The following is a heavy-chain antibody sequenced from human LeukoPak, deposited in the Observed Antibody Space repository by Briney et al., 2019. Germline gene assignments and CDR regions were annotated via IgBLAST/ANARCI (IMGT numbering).Heavy chain of an antibody. CDR3: AKDLGRYRNNYFDY. D-gene: IGHD1-26*01. J-gene: IGHJ4*02. CDR2: ISGSGGTT. Sequence: PGGSLRLSCAASRFIFRNYAMTWVRQAPGKGLEWVSTISGSGGTTYYADSVKGRFTISRDDSKNTLYLQMNSLRAEDTAVYYCAKDLGRYRNNYFDYWGQGTLVTVSS. V-gene: IGHV3-23*01. CDR1: RFIFRNYA.